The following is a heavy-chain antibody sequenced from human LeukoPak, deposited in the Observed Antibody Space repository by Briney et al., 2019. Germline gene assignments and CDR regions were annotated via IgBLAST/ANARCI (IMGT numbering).Heavy chain of an antibody. CDR1: GGSFSGYY. V-gene: IGHV4-34*01. Sequence: SETLSLTCAVYGGSFSGYYWSWMRQPPGKGLEWIGEINHSGSTNYNPSLKSRVTISVDTSKNQFSLKLSSVTAADTAVYYCAREGGDSSGYYDQGFDYWGQGTLVTVSS. CDR2: INHSGST. J-gene: IGHJ4*02. D-gene: IGHD3-22*01. CDR3: AREGGDSSGYYDQGFDY.